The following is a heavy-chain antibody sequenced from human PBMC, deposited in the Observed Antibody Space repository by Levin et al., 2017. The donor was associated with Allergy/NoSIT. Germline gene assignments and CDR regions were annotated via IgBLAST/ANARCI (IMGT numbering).Heavy chain of an antibody. CDR3: ARGRYCSGGSCYLPRWYFDL. D-gene: IGHD2-15*01. J-gene: IGHJ2*01. CDR2: IWYDGSNK. CDR1: GFTFSSYG. Sequence: PGGSLRLSCAASGFTFSSYGMHWVRQAPGKGLEWVAVIWYDGSNKYYADSVKGRFTISRDNSKNTLYLQMNSLRAEDTAVYYCARGRYCSGGSCYLPRWYFDLWGRGTLVTVSS. V-gene: IGHV3-33*01.